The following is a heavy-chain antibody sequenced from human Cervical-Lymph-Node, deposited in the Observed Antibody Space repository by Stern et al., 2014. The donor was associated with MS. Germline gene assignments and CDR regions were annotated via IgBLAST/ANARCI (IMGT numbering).Heavy chain of an antibody. V-gene: IGHV4-39*01. CDR2: FYYGGAP. D-gene: IGHD2-8*02. CDR1: GDSISSYTHY. J-gene: IGHJ4*02. CDR3: AKHACTGAACPFDL. Sequence: QVQLQESGPGLVKPSETLSLTCAVSGDSISSYTHYWAWIRQPPGKGLEWIGCFYYGGAPYYTPSLKIPVTIPVDTSKIHFPLGFNSVTAADTAVYYCAKHACTGAACPFDLWGQGTLVTVSS.